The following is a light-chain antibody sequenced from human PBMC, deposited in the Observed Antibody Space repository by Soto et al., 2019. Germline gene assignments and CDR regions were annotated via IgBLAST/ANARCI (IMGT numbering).Light chain of an antibody. J-gene: IGLJ1*01. Sequence: SLLTQPSTASWASGPSSPPSRPGTSRAVGGYNYVSWYQQHPGKAPKLMIYDVSNRPSGVSNRFSGSKSGNTASLTISGLQAEDEADYYCSSYTSSSTLVFGTGTKVTVL. V-gene: IGLV2-14*01. CDR1: SRAVGGYNY. CDR3: SSYTSSSTLV. CDR2: DVS.